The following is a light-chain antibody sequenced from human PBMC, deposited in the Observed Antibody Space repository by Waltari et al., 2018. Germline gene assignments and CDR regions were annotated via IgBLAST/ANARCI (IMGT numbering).Light chain of an antibody. CDR3: QQFYSTPYT. V-gene: IGKV1D-8*01. Sequence: VIWMTHSPSLLSASTGDRVTISCRISQGISSYLAWYQQKPGKAPELLIYAASTLQSGVPSRFSGSGSGTDFTLTISCLQAEDVAVYYCQQFYSTPYTFGQGTKLEI. J-gene: IGKJ2*01. CDR1: QGISSY. CDR2: AAS.